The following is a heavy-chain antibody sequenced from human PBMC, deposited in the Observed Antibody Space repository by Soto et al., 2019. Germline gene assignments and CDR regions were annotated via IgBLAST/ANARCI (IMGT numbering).Heavy chain of an antibody. CDR3: ARVSLGLQWLPFRMDV. CDR1: GYTFTSYG. V-gene: IGHV1-18*04. J-gene: IGHJ6*02. Sequence: ASVKVSCKASGYTFTSYGISWVRQAPGQGLEWMGWISAYNGHTNYAQKLQGRVIMTTDTSTSTAYMELRSLKSDDTAVYYCARVSLGLQWLPFRMDVWGQGTTVNV. CDR2: ISAYNGHT. D-gene: IGHD6-19*01.